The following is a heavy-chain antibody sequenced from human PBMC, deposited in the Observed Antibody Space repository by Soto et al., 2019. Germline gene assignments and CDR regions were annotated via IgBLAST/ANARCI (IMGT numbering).Heavy chain of an antibody. V-gene: IGHV6-1*01. CDR3: ARNVHGDAFDF. J-gene: IGHJ3*01. CDR2: TYYRSKWYN. Sequence: SQTLSLTCAISGDSVSSNSVTWNWIRQSPSRGLEWLGRTYYRSKWYNDYAVSVKSRITINPDTSKNQFSLQLNSVTPEDTAMYYCARNVHGDAFDFWGQGTTVTVSS. CDR1: GDSVSSNSVT.